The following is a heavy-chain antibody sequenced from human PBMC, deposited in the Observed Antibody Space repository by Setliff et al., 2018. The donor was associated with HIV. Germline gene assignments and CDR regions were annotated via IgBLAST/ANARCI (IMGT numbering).Heavy chain of an antibody. Sequence: SETLSLTCTVSGDSISSGDYYWSWIRQPPGKGLEWIGYIYYSGSTNYNPSLKSRVTISVDTSKNQFSLRLNSVTAADTAVYYCASDISPDDGWYFVLGYSDYWGPGTLVTVS. D-gene: IGHD6-19*01. CDR1: GDSISSGDYY. CDR2: IYYSGST. V-gene: IGHV4-61*08. CDR3: ASDISPDDGWYFVLGYSDY. J-gene: IGHJ4*02.